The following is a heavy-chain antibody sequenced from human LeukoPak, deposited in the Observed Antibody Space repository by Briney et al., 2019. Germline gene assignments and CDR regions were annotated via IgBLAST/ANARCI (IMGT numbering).Heavy chain of an antibody. CDR1: GYSFPSYW. D-gene: IGHD2-21*01. CDR2: IYIGDSDT. J-gene: IGHJ4*02. V-gene: IGHV5-51*01. CDR3: ARQSGTIASGVTDY. Sequence: GESLKISCKGSGYSFPSYWIAGVRQMPGKGLEWMGIIYIGDSDTRYSPSFQGQVTISADKSISTAYLQWSSLKASDTAMYYCARQSGTIASGVTDYWGQGTLVTVSS.